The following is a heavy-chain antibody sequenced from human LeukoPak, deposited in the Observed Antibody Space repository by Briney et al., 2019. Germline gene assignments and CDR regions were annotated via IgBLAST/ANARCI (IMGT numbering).Heavy chain of an antibody. Sequence: ASVKVSRKTSGYTFTGYYMHWVRQAPGQGLEWMGWINPNSGGTDYAQKFQGRVTMTRDTSISTAYMELGRLTSDDTAVYYCATDGYYYGSGTYPNYWGQGTLVTISS. V-gene: IGHV1-2*02. CDR2: INPNSGGT. CDR3: ATDGYYYGSGTYPNY. D-gene: IGHD3-10*01. CDR1: GYTFTGYY. J-gene: IGHJ4*02.